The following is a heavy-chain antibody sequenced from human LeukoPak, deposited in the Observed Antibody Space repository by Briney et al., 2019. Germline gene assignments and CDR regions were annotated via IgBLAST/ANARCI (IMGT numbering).Heavy chain of an antibody. CDR1: GGSISSYY. Sequence: PSETLSLTCTVSGGSISSYYWSWIRQPAGKGLEWMGRIYTSGSTNYNPSLKSRVTISVDTSKNQFSLKLSSVTAADTAVYYCARGYYYDSSGYYEYWGQGTLVTVSS. CDR3: ARGYYYDSSGYYEY. J-gene: IGHJ4*02. CDR2: IYTSGST. D-gene: IGHD3-22*01. V-gene: IGHV4-4*07.